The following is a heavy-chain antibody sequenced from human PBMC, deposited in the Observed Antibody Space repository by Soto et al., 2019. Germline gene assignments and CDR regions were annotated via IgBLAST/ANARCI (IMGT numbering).Heavy chain of an antibody. Sequence: QAQLVESGGGVVQPGRSLRLSCAASGFADSSYGMHWVRQAPGTGLEWVAVISYDGSLQHYADSVKGRFTISRDNSKNMVLLQMSSLRAEDTAVYYCVSDRGYGHASVPYSWGQGTLVSVSS. CDR3: VSDRGYGHASVPYS. CDR1: GFADSSYG. D-gene: IGHD5-18*01. CDR2: ISYDGSLQ. J-gene: IGHJ4*02. V-gene: IGHV3-30*03.